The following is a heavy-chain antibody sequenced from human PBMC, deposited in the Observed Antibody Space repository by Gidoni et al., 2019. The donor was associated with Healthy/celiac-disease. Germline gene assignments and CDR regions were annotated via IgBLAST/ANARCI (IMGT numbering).Heavy chain of an antibody. Sequence: VPLGQSLAEGKKPGSSVNVSCKASGGPFRSYAISWGRQAPGQGLEWMGGIIPIFGTANYAQKFQGRVTITADESTSTAYMELSSLRSEDTAVYYCALYYYDSRPNWYFDLWGRGTLVTVSS. CDR2: IIPIFGTA. CDR1: GGPFRSYA. V-gene: IGHV1-69*01. D-gene: IGHD3-22*01. J-gene: IGHJ2*01. CDR3: ALYYYDSRPNWYFDL.